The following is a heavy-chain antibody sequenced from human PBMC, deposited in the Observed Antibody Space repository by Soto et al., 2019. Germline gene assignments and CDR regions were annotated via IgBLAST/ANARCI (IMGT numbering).Heavy chain of an antibody. CDR3: AKASYESSGYRFDY. CDR2: ISYDGSDK. CDR1: GFTLDCCG. V-gene: IGHV3-30*18. D-gene: IGHD3-22*01. J-gene: IGHJ4*02. Sequence: QVPLVESGGGVVQPGKSLRLSCAVSGFTLDCCGMHWVRQAPGKGPEWVAVISYDGSDKYYADSVKGRFTMSRDNSKSILYLQMNSLRAEDTAIYYCAKASYESSGYRFDYWGQGTLVTVSS.